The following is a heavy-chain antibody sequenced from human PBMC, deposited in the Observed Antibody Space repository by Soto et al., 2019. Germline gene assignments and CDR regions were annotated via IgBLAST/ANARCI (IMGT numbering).Heavy chain of an antibody. Sequence: PSETLSLTCTVSGASINNNDYYWSWIRQTPGRGLEWIGYVYYSGTTDYIPSLKSRLSMSIDKSQNQFTLKLNSVTAADTATYYCARMSYFYDKWYFDLWGRGTLVTVSS. V-gene: IGHV4-30-4*01. CDR1: GASINNNDYY. CDR2: VYYSGTT. J-gene: IGHJ2*01. D-gene: IGHD3-22*01. CDR3: ARMSYFYDKWYFDL.